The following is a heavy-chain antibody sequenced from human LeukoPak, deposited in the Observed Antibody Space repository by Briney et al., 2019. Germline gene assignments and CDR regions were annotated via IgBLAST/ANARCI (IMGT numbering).Heavy chain of an antibody. CDR2: IKPDGSEK. Sequence: GGSLRLSCAASGFTFSNYAMNWVRQAPGKGPEWVANIKPDGSEKDYVDPVKGRFTISRDNAKNSLYLQMNSLRAEDTAVYYCAPDDRPWGQGTLVTVSS. J-gene: IGHJ5*02. CDR3: APDDRP. CDR1: GFTFSNYA. V-gene: IGHV3-7*05. D-gene: IGHD1-1*01.